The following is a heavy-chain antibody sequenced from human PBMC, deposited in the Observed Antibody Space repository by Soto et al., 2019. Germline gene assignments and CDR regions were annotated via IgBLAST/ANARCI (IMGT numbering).Heavy chain of an antibody. CDR1: GYSVTSSDYY. D-gene: IGHD2-15*01. CDR3: APLSVSLSGPYGIHV. V-gene: IGHV4-39*01. J-gene: IGHJ6*02. CDR2: MFYSGLT. Sequence: SETLSLTCSVSGYSVTSSDYYWAWIRQPPGKGLEWIGSMFYSGLTYYNPSLKSRVTLSVDTSKNQFSVRLNSVTAADTAVYYCAPLSVSLSGPYGIHVWGQGATVTVSS.